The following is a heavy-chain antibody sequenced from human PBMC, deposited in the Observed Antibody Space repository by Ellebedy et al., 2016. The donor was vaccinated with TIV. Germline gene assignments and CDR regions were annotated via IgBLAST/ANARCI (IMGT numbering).Heavy chain of an antibody. CDR3: ARGQLVSDAFDI. D-gene: IGHD6-13*01. J-gene: IGHJ3*02. CDR1: GFTFDDYT. Sequence: GESLKISXAASGFTFDDYTMHWVRQAPGKGLEWVSLISWDGGSTYYADSVKGRFTISRDNSKNTLYLQMNSLRAEDTAVYYCARGQLVSDAFDIWGQGTMVTVSS. CDR2: ISWDGGST. V-gene: IGHV3-43*01.